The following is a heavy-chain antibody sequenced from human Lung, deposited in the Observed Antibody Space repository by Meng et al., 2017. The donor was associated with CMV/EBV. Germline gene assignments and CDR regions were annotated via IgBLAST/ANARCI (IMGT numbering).Heavy chain of an antibody. D-gene: IGHD3-10*01. J-gene: IGHJ4*02. CDR2: ISAYNGNT. Sequence: ASVXVSCKASGYTFTSYGISWVRQAPGQGLEWMGWISAYNGNTNYAQKFQGRVIVTTDTFTSTAYMELRSLRSDDTAVYYCARDWELATHGGDYWGQGTLVTVSS. CDR1: GYTFTSYG. V-gene: IGHV1-18*01. CDR3: ARDWELATHGGDY.